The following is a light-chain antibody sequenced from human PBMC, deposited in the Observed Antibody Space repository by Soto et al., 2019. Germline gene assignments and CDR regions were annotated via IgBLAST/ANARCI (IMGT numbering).Light chain of an antibody. CDR1: QSVSKY. CDR2: DAS. Sequence: EIVVTQSPSTLSFSPLDRSTLSGRASQSVSKYLAWYQQKPGQAPRLLIYDASNRATGIPARFSGSGSGTDVTLTISSLEPEDFAVYYCQQRSNWPPITFGQGTRLESK. CDR3: QQRSNWPPIT. J-gene: IGKJ5*01. V-gene: IGKV3-11*01.